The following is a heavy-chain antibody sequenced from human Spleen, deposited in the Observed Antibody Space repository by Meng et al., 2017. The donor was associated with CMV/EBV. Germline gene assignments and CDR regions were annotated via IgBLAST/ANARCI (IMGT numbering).Heavy chain of an antibody. Sequence: LTCAVYGGSFSGYYWSWIRQPPGKELEWIGEINHSGSTNYNPSLKSRVTISVDTSKNQFSLKLSSVTAADTAVYYCARRVAVAGTFSYWGQGTLVTVSS. J-gene: IGHJ4*02. CDR2: INHSGST. CDR3: ARRVAVAGTFSY. D-gene: IGHD6-19*01. CDR1: GGSFSGYY. V-gene: IGHV4-34*01.